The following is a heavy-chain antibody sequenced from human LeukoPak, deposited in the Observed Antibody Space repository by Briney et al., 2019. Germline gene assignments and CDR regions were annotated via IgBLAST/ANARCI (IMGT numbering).Heavy chain of an antibody. V-gene: IGHV3-30*04. Sequence: GGSLRLSCAASGFTFSSYAMLWVRQGPGKGLEWVAVISYDGSNKYYADSVKGRFTISRDNSKNTLYLQMNSLRPEDTAVYFCVSTTVTNAWGQGTLVTVSS. CDR3: VSTTVTNA. CDR2: ISYDGSNK. D-gene: IGHD4-11*01. J-gene: IGHJ5*02. CDR1: GFTFSSYA.